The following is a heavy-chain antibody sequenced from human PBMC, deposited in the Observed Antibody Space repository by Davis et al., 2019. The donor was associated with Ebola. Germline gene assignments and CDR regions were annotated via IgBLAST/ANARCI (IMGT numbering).Heavy chain of an antibody. CDR2: TSHNERES. CDR3: ARALHDEVLDY. V-gene: IGHV3-30*04. J-gene: IGHJ4*02. Sequence: PGGSLTLSCVASGFTFSNHAMHWVRQAPGKGLEWVAVTSHNERESFYGESVQGRFTISRDNSENVLYLQMDSLRPDDTAIYFCARALHDEVLDYWGQGTPVTVSS. D-gene: IGHD1-1*01. CDR1: GFTFSNHA.